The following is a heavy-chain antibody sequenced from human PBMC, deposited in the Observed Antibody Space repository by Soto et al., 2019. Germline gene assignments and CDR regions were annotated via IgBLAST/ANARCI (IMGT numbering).Heavy chain of an antibody. CDR1: GFTLGDYI. Sequence: GSLRLSCSTSGFTLGDYIMNWFRQAPGKGLEWVGFIKNKADGGTIEYAASVKGRFTISRDDFKSIAYLQMNTLKLEDTAVYYCTPGDFDYWGQGALVTVSS. J-gene: IGHJ4*02. D-gene: IGHD4-17*01. V-gene: IGHV3-49*03. CDR3: TPGDFDY. CDR2: IKNKADGGTI.